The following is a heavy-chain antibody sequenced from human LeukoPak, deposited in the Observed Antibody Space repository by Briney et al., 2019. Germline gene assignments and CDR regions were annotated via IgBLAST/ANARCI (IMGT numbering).Heavy chain of an antibody. J-gene: IGHJ4*02. D-gene: IGHD3-22*01. Sequence: GGSLRLSCAASGFTFSSQWMHWVRQAPGKGLVWVSGINSDGSNIKYADSVKGRFTISRDNSKNTLYLQMNSLRAEDTAVYYCARGNHNYDSAGRDWGQGTLVTVSS. CDR3: ARGNHNYDSAGRD. CDR2: INSDGSNI. V-gene: IGHV3-74*03. CDR1: GFTFSSQW.